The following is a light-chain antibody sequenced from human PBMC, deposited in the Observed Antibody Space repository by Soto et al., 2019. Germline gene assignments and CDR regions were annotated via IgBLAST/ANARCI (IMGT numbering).Light chain of an antibody. J-gene: IGKJ1*01. V-gene: IGKV3-20*01. CDR3: KQYGRSLWT. CDR1: QSLTSDY. Sequence: EIVLTQSPGTLSLSPGERATLSCRASQSLTSDYLSWYQQRPGQSPRLLIYDTDRRATDVHDRFRGSGSGADFTLTITRLEPEDFAVYFCKQYGRSLWTFGQGTKVDIK. CDR2: DTD.